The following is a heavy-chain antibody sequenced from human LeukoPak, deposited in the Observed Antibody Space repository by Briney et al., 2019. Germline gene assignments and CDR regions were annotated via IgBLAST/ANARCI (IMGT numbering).Heavy chain of an antibody. V-gene: IGHV4-39*07. CDR3: ARDGFWSGYFFFDY. D-gene: IGHD3-3*01. Sequence: PSETLSLTCTVSGGSISSSSYYWGWLRQPPGKGLEWIGSIYYSGSIYYNPSLKSRVTISVDTSKNQFSLKLSSVTAADTAVYYCARDGFWSGYFFFDYWGQGTLVTVSS. CDR2: IYYSGSI. CDR1: GGSISSSSYY. J-gene: IGHJ4*02.